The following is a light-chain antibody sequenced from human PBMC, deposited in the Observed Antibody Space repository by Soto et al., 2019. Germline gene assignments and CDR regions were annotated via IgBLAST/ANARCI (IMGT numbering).Light chain of an antibody. CDR1: QTISSW. CDR3: QRANSFPRT. CDR2: KAS. Sequence: DIQMTQSPSTLSGSVGDRVTITCRASQTISSWLAWYQQKPGKAPKLLIYKASTLKSGVPSRFSGSGSGTEFTLTISSLQPDDFGTYYCQRANSFPRTFGQGTKVHVK. J-gene: IGKJ1*01. V-gene: IGKV1-5*03.